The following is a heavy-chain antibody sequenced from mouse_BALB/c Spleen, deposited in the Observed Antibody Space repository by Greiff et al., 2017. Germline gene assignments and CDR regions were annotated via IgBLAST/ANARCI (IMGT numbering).Heavy chain of an antibody. CDR1: GFNIKDTS. J-gene: IGHJ4*01. CDR3: ARKRYYAMDY. V-gene: IGHV14-3*02. Sequence: VQLQQSGAELVKPGASVKLSCTASGFNIKDTSMHWVKQRPEQGLEWIGRIDPANGTTKSDPNFPGKATITSDTSSNTAYLQRSSLTSEDTAVYYCARKRYYAMDYWGQGTSVTVSS. CDR2: IDPANGTT.